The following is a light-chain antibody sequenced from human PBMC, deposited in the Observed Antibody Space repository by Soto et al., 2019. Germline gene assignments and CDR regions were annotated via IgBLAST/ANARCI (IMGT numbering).Light chain of an antibody. CDR1: QSVSSN. Sequence: EIVMTQSPATLSVSPGERATLSCRASQSVSSNLAWYQQKPGQAPRLLIYGASTRATGIPARFSGSRSGTEFTLTISSLQSEYFAVYYCQQYNDWPRTFGQGTKLEFK. CDR2: GAS. J-gene: IGKJ1*01. CDR3: QQYNDWPRT. V-gene: IGKV3-15*01.